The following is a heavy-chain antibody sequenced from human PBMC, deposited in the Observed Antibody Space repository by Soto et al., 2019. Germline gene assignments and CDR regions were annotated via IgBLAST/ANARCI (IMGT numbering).Heavy chain of an antibody. J-gene: IGHJ4*02. D-gene: IGHD3-22*01. Sequence: GGSLRLSCAASGFTFSSYGMHWVRQAPGKGLEWVAVIWYDGSNKYYADSVKGRFTISRDNSKNTLYLQMNSLRAEDTAVYYCARDLTEYDDSSSYSDYWGRRTLFTVSS. V-gene: IGHV3-33*01. CDR2: IWYDGSNK. CDR3: ARDLTEYDDSSSYSDY. CDR1: GFTFSSYG.